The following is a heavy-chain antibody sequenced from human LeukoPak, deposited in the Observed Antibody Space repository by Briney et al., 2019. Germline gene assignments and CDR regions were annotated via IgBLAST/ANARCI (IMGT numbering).Heavy chain of an antibody. Sequence: SETLSLTCTVSGGSISSGGYYWSWIRQPPGKGLEWIGYIYHSGSTYYNPSLKSRVTISVDRSKNQFSLKLSSVTAADTAVYYCARGGGLGATRIYLIDYRGQGTLVTVSS. V-gene: IGHV4-30-2*01. CDR2: IYHSGST. CDR3: ARGGGLGATRIYLIDY. CDR1: GGSISSGGYY. J-gene: IGHJ4*02. D-gene: IGHD1-26*01.